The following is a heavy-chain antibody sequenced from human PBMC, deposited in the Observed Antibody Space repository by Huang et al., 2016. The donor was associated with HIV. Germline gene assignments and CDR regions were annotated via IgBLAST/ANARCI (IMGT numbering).Heavy chain of an antibody. J-gene: IGHJ4*03. V-gene: IGHV1-69*10. CDR2: IIPRVGLT. CDR1: GVSFSDYA. Sequence: QAQLVQSGAAVMKPGSSVRVSCKASGVSFSDYAFSWVRRAPGQGRDWIGGIIPRVGLTNYAPRLQGRVTISADKSANTVYLELTSLRSGDTAVYYCAREGQNWLGKPFGALAFWGQGTEVIVSS. D-gene: IGHD3-16*01. CDR3: AREGQNWLGKPFGALAF.